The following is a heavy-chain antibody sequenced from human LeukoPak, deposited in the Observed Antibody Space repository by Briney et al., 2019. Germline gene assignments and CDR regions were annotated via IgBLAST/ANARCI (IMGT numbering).Heavy chain of an antibody. CDR3: AKEQWLGKMNYFDY. V-gene: IGHV3-20*04. J-gene: IGHJ4*02. Sequence: GGSLRLSCAASGFTFDDYGMSWVRQAPGKGLEWVSGINWNGGSTGYADSVKGRFTISRDTSKNTLYLQMNSLRAEDTAVYYCAKEQWLGKMNYFDYWGQGTLVTVSS. CDR1: GFTFDDYG. D-gene: IGHD6-19*01. CDR2: INWNGGST.